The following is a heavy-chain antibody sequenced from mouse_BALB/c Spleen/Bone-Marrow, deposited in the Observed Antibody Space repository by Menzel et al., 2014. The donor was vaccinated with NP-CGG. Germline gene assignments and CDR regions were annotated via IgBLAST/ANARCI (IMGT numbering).Heavy chain of an antibody. CDR1: GFTFSNYG. CDR3: ARRRDYDYFDY. V-gene: IGHV5-6*01. Sequence: EVQRVESGGDLVKPGGSLKLSCAASGFTFSNYGMSWVRQIPDKRLEWVATISSGGTYTFYPDSVKRRFTISRDNTKNTLTLQMTSLKSEDTAMYYCARRRDYDYFDYWGQGTTLTVSS. CDR2: ISSGGTYT. D-gene: IGHD2-4*01. J-gene: IGHJ2*01.